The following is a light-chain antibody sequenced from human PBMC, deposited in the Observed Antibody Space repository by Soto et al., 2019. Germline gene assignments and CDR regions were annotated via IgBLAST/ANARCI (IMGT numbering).Light chain of an antibody. V-gene: IGKV4-1*01. Sequence: DIVMTQSPDSLAVSLGERATINCKSSQSVLYSSNNKNYLAWYQQKPGQPPKLLIYWASTRESGVPDRFSGSRSGTDFTLTISSLQAEDVAVYYCHQYYSTPPTFGQGAKVDIK. CDR1: QSVLYSSNNKNY. J-gene: IGKJ1*01. CDR3: HQYYSTPPT. CDR2: WAS.